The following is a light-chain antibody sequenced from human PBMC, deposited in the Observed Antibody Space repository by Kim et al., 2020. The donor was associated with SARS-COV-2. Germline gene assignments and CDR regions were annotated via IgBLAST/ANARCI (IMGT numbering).Light chain of an antibody. CDR2: GKN. CDR1: SLRSYY. J-gene: IGLJ2*01. V-gene: IGLV3-19*01. CDR3: NSRNSSGNHVV. Sequence: AWGQTVRITYQGVSLRSYYAGWNLQKPGKADVLVIYGKNNRPSGIPDRFSGSRSGNTACLTISGAQAEDEADYYCNSRNSSGNHVVFGGGTQLTVL.